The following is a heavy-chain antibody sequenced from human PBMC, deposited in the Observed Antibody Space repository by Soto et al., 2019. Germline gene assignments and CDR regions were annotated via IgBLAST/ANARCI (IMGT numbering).Heavy chain of an antibody. D-gene: IGHD3-3*01. Sequence: ASVKVSRKASGYTFTGYYMHWVRQAPGQGLEWMGWINPNSGGTNYAQKFQGRVTLTTDTSTSTAYMELRSLRSDDTAIYYCARDPHEFWTSYWFDPWGQGTPVTVSS. CDR2: INPNSGGT. CDR3: ARDPHEFWTSYWFDP. V-gene: IGHV1-2*02. CDR1: GYTFTGYY. J-gene: IGHJ5*02.